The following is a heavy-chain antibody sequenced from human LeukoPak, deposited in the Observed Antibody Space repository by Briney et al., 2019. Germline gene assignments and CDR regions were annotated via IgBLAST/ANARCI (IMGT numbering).Heavy chain of an antibody. J-gene: IGHJ4*02. CDR2: ISWDGGST. V-gene: IGHV3-43*01. CDR1: GFTFDDYT. D-gene: IGHD6-19*01. CDR3: AKGGIAVAELDY. Sequence: GGSLRLSCAASGFTFDDYTMHWVRQAPGKGLEWFSLISWDGGSTYYADSVKGRFTISRDNSKNSLYLQMNSLRTEDTALYYCAKGGIAVAELDYWGQGTLVTVSS.